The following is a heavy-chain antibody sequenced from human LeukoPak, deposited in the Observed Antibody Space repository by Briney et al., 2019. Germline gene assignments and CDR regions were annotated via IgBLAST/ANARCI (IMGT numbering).Heavy chain of an antibody. V-gene: IGHV4-39*07. CDR1: GGSISSSSYY. CDR3: ARDIVGATTGWYYFDY. CDR2: IYYSGSS. J-gene: IGHJ4*02. Sequence: PSETLSLTCTVSGGSISSSSYYWGWIRQPPGKGLEWIGSIYYSGSSYYNPSLKSRVTISVDTSKNQFSLKLSSVTAADTAVYYCARDIVGATTGWYYFDYWGQGTLVTVSS. D-gene: IGHD1-26*01.